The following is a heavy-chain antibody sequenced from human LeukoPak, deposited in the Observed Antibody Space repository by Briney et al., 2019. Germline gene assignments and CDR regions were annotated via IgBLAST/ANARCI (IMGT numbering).Heavy chain of an antibody. J-gene: IGHJ4*02. V-gene: IGHV1-46*03. CDR2: INPSGGST. CDR1: GYTFTSYD. CDR3: ARELEQQLVLDY. Sequence: EASVKVSCKASGYTFTSYDINWVRQATGQGLEWMGIINPSGGSTSYAQKFQGRVTMTRDMSTSTVYMELSSLRSEDTAVYYCARELEQQLVLDYWGQGTLVTVSS. D-gene: IGHD6-13*01.